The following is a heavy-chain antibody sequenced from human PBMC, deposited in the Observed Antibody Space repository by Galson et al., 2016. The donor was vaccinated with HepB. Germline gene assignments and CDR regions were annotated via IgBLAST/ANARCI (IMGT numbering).Heavy chain of an antibody. CDR1: GFTLSSYG. D-gene: IGHD1-1*01. V-gene: IGHV3-33*01. Sequence: SLRLSCAASGFTLSSYGIHWVRQAPGKGLEWVAVIWYDGVNTYYADSVTGRFTISRDNSKNTLYLQMNSLRAEDTAAYYCARQGFTNWNLFDYCGQGTLVTVAS. CDR2: IWYDGVNT. CDR3: ARQGFTNWNLFDY. J-gene: IGHJ4*02.